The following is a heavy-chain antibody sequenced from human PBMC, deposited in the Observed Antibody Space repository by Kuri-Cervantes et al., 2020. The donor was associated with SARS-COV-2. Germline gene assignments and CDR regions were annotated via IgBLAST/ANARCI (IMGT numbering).Heavy chain of an antibody. V-gene: IGHV1-69*13. CDR3: ARKYYDSSDLNWFEP. D-gene: IGHD3-22*01. CDR2: IIPIFGTA. J-gene: IGHJ5*02. Sequence: SVNVSCKASGGTFSSYAISWVRQAPGQGLEWMGGIIPIFGTANYAQKFQGRVTITADESTSTDYMELSSLRSEDTAVYYCARKYYDSSDLNWFEPWGQGTLVTVSS. CDR1: GGTFSSYA.